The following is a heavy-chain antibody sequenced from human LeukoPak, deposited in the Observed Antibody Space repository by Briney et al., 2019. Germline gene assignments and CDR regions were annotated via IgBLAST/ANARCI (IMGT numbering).Heavy chain of an antibody. Sequence: SETLSLTCTVSGGSISSSSDFWAWIRQPPGKGLEWLGSIYNSGSAYYSPSLKSRVTISVDTSKNQFSLRLSSVTAADTAMYYCARLELFYADSWGQGALVTVSS. CDR1: GGSISSSSDF. CDR2: IYNSGSA. J-gene: IGHJ4*02. V-gene: IGHV4-39*01. CDR3: ARLELFYADS. D-gene: IGHD1-26*01.